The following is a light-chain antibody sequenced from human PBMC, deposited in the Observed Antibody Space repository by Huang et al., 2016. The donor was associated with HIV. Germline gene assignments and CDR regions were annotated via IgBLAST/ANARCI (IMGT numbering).Light chain of an antibody. V-gene: IGKV1-39*01. CDR2: SAS. J-gene: IGKJ2*01. CDR3: QQSHSTPYS. CDR1: QSISDY. Sequence: DIQMTQSPSSLSASVGDRVTITCRASQSISDYLNWYQQKPGKAPKLLMYSASILQKGVPSRFSGSGSGTDFTLTISGLQSEDFASYYCQQSHSTPYSFGQGTKLEIK.